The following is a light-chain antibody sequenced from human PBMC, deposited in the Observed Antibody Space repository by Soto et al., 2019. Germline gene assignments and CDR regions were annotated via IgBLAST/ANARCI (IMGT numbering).Light chain of an antibody. CDR1: HSISDS. V-gene: IGKV1-5*01. CDR3: QQYNSYSWT. J-gene: IGKJ1*01. Sequence: MTHSPSTLSPTKRDRVTITCLASHSISDSLAWYQQTPGKAPYLLISDASSLERGAPSRFSGSGSGTEFTLTISNMQPDDFATYYCQQYNSYSWTFGQVTKV. CDR2: DAS.